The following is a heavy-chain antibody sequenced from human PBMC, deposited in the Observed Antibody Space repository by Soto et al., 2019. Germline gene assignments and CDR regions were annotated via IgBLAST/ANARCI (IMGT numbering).Heavy chain of an antibody. CDR1: GFTFSSYA. V-gene: IGHV3-23*01. CDR3: AKDPRIYRPVWYFDL. D-gene: IGHD5-12*01. Sequence: EVQLLESGGGLVQPGGSLRLSCAASGFTFSSYAMSWVRQAPGKGLEWVSTISGPGDSSYYADSVKGRFTISREQYKKTLYLQMNSLRAEDTALYYCAKDPRIYRPVWYFDLWGRGTLVTVSS. J-gene: IGHJ2*01. CDR2: ISGPGDSS.